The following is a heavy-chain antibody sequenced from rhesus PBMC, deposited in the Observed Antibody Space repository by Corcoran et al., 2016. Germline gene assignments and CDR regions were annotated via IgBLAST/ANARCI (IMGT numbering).Heavy chain of an antibody. CDR2: INGNGGST. CDR1: GASISSYW. Sequence: QVQLQESGPGLVKPSETLSLTCAFSGASISSYWWNWFRQPPGKGLECIGEINGNGGSTHYNPALKSRVTISKDASKNKFSLKLSSVTAADTAVYYCARSYDSGDLHFDYWGQGVLVTVSS. V-gene: IGHV4-80*01. D-gene: IGHD3-28*01. CDR3: ARSYDSGDLHFDY. J-gene: IGHJ4*01.